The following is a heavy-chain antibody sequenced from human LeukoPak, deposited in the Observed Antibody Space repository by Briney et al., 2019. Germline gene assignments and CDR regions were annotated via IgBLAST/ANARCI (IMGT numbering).Heavy chain of an antibody. CDR2: ISGSGGST. D-gene: IGHD3-22*01. V-gene: IGHV3-23*01. CDR1: GFTFSSYA. J-gene: IGHJ4*02. Sequence: GGSLRLSCAASGFTFSSYAMSWVRQAPGKGLEWVSAISGSGGSTYYADSAKGRFTISRDNSKNTLYLQMNSLRAEDTAVYYCAKTGYDSSGYAHYWGQGTLVTVSS. CDR3: AKTGYDSSGYAHY.